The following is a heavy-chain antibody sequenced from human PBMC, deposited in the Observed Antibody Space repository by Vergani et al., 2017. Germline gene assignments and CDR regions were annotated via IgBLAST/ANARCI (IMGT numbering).Heavy chain of an antibody. D-gene: IGHD2-15*01. J-gene: IGHJ6*03. CDR2: IYYSGST. CDR1: GGSISSYY. V-gene: IGHV4-59*01. CDR3: ARGSGYCSGGSCYLGYYYYMDV. Sequence: QVQLQESGPGLVKPSETLSLTCTVSGGSISSYYWSWIRQPPGKGLEWIGYIYYSGSTNYNPSLKSRVTIPVDTSKNQFSLKLSSVTAADTAVYYCARGSGYCSGGSCYLGYYYYMDVWGKGTTVTVSS.